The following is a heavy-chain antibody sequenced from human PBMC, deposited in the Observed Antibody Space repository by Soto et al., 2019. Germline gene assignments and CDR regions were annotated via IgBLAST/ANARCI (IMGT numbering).Heavy chain of an antibody. CDR2: IYHSGST. Sequence: QLQLQESGSGLVKPSQTLSLTCAVSGGSISSGGYSWSWIRQPPGKGLEWIGYIYHSGSTYYNPSLKVRVTLSVDRSKNQCSLKLGSVPAADTAVYYCAAGGGLPRYYWGQGTLVTVSS. CDR1: GGSISSGGYS. CDR3: AAGGGLPRYY. J-gene: IGHJ4*02. D-gene: IGHD5-12*01. V-gene: IGHV4-30-2*01.